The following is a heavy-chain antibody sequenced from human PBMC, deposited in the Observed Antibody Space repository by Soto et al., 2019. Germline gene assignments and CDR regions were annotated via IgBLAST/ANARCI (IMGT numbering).Heavy chain of an antibody. J-gene: IGHJ3*02. CDR2: INSDGSTT. Sequence: EVQVVESGGGLVQPGGSLRLSCAASGFTFNTYWMHWVRQAPGKGLVWISHINSDGSTTTYAGSVKGRITVSRDNAKNTLYLQMNSLRADDTAVYYCVRDWSYAFDMWGQGTMVTVSS. V-gene: IGHV3-74*01. CDR1: GFTFNTYW. CDR3: VRDWSYAFDM.